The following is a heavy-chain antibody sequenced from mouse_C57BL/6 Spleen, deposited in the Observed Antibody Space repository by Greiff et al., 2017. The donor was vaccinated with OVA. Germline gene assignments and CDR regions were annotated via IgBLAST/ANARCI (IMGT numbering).Heavy chain of an antibody. D-gene: IGHD2-4*01. V-gene: IGHV1-82*01. CDR2: IYPGDGDT. CDR1: GYAFSSSW. J-gene: IGHJ3*01. Sequence: VQGVESGPELVKPGASVKISCKASGYAFSSSWMNWVKQRPGKGLEWIGRIYPGDGDTNYNGKFKGKATLTADKSSSTAYMQLSSLTSEDSAVYFCASFYDYDRSFAYWGQGTLVTVSA. CDR3: ASFYDYDRSFAY.